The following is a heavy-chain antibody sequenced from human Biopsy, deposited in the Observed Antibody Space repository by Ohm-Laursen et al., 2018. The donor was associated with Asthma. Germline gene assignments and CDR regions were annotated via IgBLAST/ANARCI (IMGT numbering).Heavy chain of an antibody. CDR3: ARDYYDFWNRSVYTYFGMDV. J-gene: IGHJ6*02. D-gene: IGHD3-3*01. Sequence: TLSLTCGVSGYSISNGGYYWTWVRQRPGKGLEWIGNIYHRGNTKYNPSLKSRLSFSVDTSKNQFSLKPSSVTAADTAIYFCARDYYDFWNRSVYTYFGMDVWGRGTTVVVSS. CDR2: IYHRGNT. CDR1: GYSISNGGYY. V-gene: IGHV4-31*11.